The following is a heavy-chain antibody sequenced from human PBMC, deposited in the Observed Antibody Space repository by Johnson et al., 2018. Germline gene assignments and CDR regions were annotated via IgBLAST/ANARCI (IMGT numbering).Heavy chain of an antibody. Sequence: VRLVESGGGVVQPGRSLRLSCAASGFTFSSYAMHWVRQAPGKGLEWVAVISYDGSNKYYADSVKGRFTISRDNSKNTLYLQMNSLRAGDTAVYYCARDWGYCGGDCHPYYYYYMDVWGKGTTVTVSS. CDR2: ISYDGSNK. CDR1: GFTFSSYA. J-gene: IGHJ6*03. CDR3: ARDWGYCGGDCHPYYYYYMDV. V-gene: IGHV3-30-3*01. D-gene: IGHD2-21*02.